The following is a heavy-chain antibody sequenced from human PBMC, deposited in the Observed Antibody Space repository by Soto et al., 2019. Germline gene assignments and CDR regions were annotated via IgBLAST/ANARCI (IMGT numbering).Heavy chain of an antibody. D-gene: IGHD1-26*01. V-gene: IGHV4-34*01. CDR1: GGSFSDYY. J-gene: IGHJ4*02. CDR3: ARGRNSGRHSGSYFLTFDY. Sequence: QVQLQQWGAGLLKPSETLSLTCAVYGGSFSDYYWSWIRQHPGKGLEWIGEINHSGSTNYNPSLKSRVTISVDTSKNQFSLKLSSVTAADTAVYYCARGRNSGRHSGSYFLTFDYWGQGTLVTVSS. CDR2: INHSGST.